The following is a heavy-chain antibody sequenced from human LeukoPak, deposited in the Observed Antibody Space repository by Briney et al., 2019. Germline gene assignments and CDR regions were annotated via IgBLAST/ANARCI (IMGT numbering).Heavy chain of an antibody. Sequence: DSVKARFTISRDNSKNSLYLQMNRLRPADTALYYCTKVNRAYSSSSSPNFDSWGQGTLVTVSS. CDR3: TKVNRAYSSSSSPNFDS. D-gene: IGHD6-6*01. V-gene: IGHV3-43*01. J-gene: IGHJ4*02.